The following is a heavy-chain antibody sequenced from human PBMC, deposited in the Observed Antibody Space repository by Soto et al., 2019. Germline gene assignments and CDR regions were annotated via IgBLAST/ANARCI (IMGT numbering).Heavy chain of an antibody. CDR1: GYTFSNYD. CDR3: GRVTIAVAGWAFDY. V-gene: IGHV1-18*04. D-gene: IGHD6-19*01. J-gene: IGHJ4*02. Sequence: ASVKVSCKASGYTFSNYDISWVRQAPGQGLEWMGWISTNNGNTDHAQKLRGRVTMTTDTSTTTAYMELRSLRSDDTAVYYCGRVTIAVAGWAFDYWGQGTLVTVSS. CDR2: ISTNNGNT.